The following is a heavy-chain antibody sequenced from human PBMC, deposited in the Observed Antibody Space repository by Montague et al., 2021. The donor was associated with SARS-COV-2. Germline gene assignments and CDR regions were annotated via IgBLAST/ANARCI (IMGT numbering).Heavy chain of an antibody. CDR2: IRSKAYGGTT. J-gene: IGHJ6*02. V-gene: IGHV3-49*04. D-gene: IGHD2-2*01. CDR1: GFTFGDYA. CDR3: TRDRDVVVPAAVYGMDV. Sequence: SLRLSCAASGFTFGDYAMSWVRQAPGKGLEWVGFIRSKAYGGTTEYAASAKGRFTISRDDSKSIAYLQMNSLNTEDTAVYYCTRDRDVVVPAAVYGMDVWGQGTTVTVS.